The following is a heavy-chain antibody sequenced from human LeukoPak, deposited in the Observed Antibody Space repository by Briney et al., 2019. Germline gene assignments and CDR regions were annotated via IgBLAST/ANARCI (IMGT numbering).Heavy chain of an antibody. CDR1: GVSFSGSY. D-gene: IGHD1/OR15-1a*01. CDR2: INESGSA. V-gene: IGHV4-34*01. CDR3: ARGARAKWNNDVCSKFNPRGMDV. J-gene: IGHJ6*02. Sequence: SETLSLICAVSGVSFSGSYWTWIRQPPGMGLEWIGEINESGSADYNPSLKCRVTISVDTSKNHFSLKLTSVTAADTAVYYCARGARAKWNNDVCSKFNPRGMDVWGQGTVVTVSS.